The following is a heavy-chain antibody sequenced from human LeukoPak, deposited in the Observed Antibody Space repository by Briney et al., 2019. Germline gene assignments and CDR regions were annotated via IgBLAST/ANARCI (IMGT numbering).Heavy chain of an antibody. CDR1: GGSISSYY. D-gene: IGHD6-19*01. J-gene: IGHJ5*02. V-gene: IGHV4-59*01. CDR2: IYYSGST. Sequence: KPSETLSLTCTVSGGSISSYYWSWIRQPPGKGLEWIGYIYYSGSTNYNPSLKSRVTISVDTSKNQFSLKLSSVTAADTAVYYCAXXXHVAVADSLNWFDPWGQGTLVTVSS. CDR3: AXXXHVAVADSLNWFDP.